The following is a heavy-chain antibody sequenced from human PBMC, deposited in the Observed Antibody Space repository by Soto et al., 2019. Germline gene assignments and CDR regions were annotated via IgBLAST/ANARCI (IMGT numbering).Heavy chain of an antibody. J-gene: IGHJ5*02. CDR3: ARKRYYGSGSYSDNWFDP. CDR2: MNPNSGNT. D-gene: IGHD3-10*01. CDR1: GYTFTSYD. V-gene: IGHV1-8*01. Sequence: QVQLVQSGAEVKKPGASVKVSCKASGYTFTSYDINWVRQATGQGLEWMGWMNPNSGNTGYAQKFQGRVNMTRNTSISTAYMELSSLRSEDTAVYYCARKRYYGSGSYSDNWFDPWGQGTLVTVSS.